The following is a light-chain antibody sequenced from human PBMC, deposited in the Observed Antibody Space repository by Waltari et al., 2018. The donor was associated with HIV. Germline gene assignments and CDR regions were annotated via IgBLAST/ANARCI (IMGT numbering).Light chain of an antibody. Sequence: EIVLTQSPGTLSLSPGERATLSCRASQSLSSSYLTWYQQKPGQAPRLLIYGASSRATGIPDGFSGSGSGTDFTLTISRLEPEDFAVYYCQQYGGSPPGVTFGQGTRLEIK. CDR1: QSLSSSY. CDR2: GAS. CDR3: QQYGGSPPGVT. V-gene: IGKV3-20*01. J-gene: IGKJ5*01.